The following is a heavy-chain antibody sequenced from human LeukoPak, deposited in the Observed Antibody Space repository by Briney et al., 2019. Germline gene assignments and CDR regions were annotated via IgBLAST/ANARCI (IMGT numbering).Heavy chain of an antibody. CDR2: INGDGSST. J-gene: IGHJ3*01. Sequence: PGGSLRLSCAASGFTLSDYWMHWVRQAPGKGLVWVSHINGDGSSTTSADSVKGRFTISRDNAKNTLYLQMNSLRAEDTAVYYCARGGVPAAFDFWGQGTMVTVSS. V-gene: IGHV3-74*03. D-gene: IGHD3-16*01. CDR1: GFTLSDYW. CDR3: ARGGVPAAFDF.